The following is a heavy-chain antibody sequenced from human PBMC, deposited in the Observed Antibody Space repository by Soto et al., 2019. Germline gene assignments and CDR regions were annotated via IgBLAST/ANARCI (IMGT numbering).Heavy chain of an antibody. CDR2: IYYSGST. J-gene: IGHJ6*02. CDR1: GGSIRSYY. CDR3: ARDTFWSGYYSAAYYYYYGMDV. D-gene: IGHD3-3*01. Sequence: SETLSLTCTVSGGSIRSYYWSWIRQPPGKGLEWIGYIYYSGSTNYNPSLKSRVTISVDTSKNQFSLKLSSVTAADTAVYYCARDTFWSGYYSAAYYYYYGMDVWGQGTTVT. V-gene: IGHV4-59*01.